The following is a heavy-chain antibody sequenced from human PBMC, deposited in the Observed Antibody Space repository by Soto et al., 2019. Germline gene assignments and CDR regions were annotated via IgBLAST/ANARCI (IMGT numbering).Heavy chain of an antibody. J-gene: IGHJ4*01. Sequence: EVQLLESGGGLVQPGESLRLSCAASGFISGAFAMNWVRLRPGKGLEWVSTISAGDVPFYTDSVKGRFTISRDTSRDTVFLHMNGLRADDTALYYCAKALGDNFNNWHFDHWGRGTLVTVSS. CDR2: ISAGDVP. CDR3: AKALGDNFNNWHFDH. D-gene: IGHD1-1*01. CDR1: GFISGAFA. V-gene: IGHV3-23*01.